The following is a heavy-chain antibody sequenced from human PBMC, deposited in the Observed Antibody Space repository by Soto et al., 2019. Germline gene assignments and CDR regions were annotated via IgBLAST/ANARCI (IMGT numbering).Heavy chain of an antibody. CDR3: ARVRGLFGLDT. CDR2: VIPTFGTA. V-gene: IGHV1-69*12. Sequence: QVQLVQSGAEVKKPGSSVKVTCKASGGTFSSNSISWVRQAPGQGLEWMGGVIPTFGTAKYAQKFQGRVTITADASTNPSYMELRSLTSEDTAVYYCARVRGLFGLDTWGQGTRVTVSS. D-gene: IGHD3-10*01. CDR1: GGTFSSNS. J-gene: IGHJ5*02.